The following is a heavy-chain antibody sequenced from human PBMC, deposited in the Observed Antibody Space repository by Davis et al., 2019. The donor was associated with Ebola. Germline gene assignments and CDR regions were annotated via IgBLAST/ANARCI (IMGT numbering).Heavy chain of an antibody. CDR1: GFTFSRHS. CDR3: ARAGFGEIYFDY. J-gene: IGHJ4*02. V-gene: IGHV3-21*04. Sequence: PGGSLRLSCGASGFTFSRHSMNWVRQAPGKGLEWIAFISSGGHDTYYPGSVKGRFTISREKAKNSLYLQMNSLRGEDTAVYYCARAGFGEIYFDYWGQGTLVTVSS. D-gene: IGHD3-10*01. CDR2: ISSGGHDT.